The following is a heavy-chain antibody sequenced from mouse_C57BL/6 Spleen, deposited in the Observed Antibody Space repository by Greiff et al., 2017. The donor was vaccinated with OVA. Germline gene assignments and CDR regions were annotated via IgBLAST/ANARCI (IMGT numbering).Heavy chain of an antibody. Sequence: QVQLKESGPELVKPGASVKISCKASGYSFTSYYIHWVKQRPGQGLEWIGWIYPGSGNTKYNEKFKGKATLTADTSSSTAYMQLSSLTSEDSAVYYCARYWDYFDYWGQGTTLTVSS. CDR3: ARYWDYFDY. CDR2: IYPGSGNT. V-gene: IGHV1-66*01. D-gene: IGHD4-1*01. J-gene: IGHJ2*01. CDR1: GYSFTSYY.